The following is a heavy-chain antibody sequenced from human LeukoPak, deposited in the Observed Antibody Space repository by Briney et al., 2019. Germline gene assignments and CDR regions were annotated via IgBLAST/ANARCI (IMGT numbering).Heavy chain of an antibody. V-gene: IGHV3-11*01. CDR2: ITGSGSTI. CDR1: GFTFSDYY. CDR3: ARPYYHGSGHGGY. Sequence: PGAPLILSCVASGFTFSDYYRSCIRQAPGKGLEWLSYITGSGSTIYYADSVKGRFTISRDNPKNSLYLQMNSLRVEDTAVYYCARPYYHGSGHGGYWGQGTLVTVSS. D-gene: IGHD3-22*01. J-gene: IGHJ4*02.